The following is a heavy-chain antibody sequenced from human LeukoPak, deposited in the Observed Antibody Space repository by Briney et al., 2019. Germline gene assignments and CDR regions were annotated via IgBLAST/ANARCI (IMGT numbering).Heavy chain of an antibody. CDR2: INTNTGNP. D-gene: IGHD3-10*01. J-gene: IGHJ6*04. CDR3: ARRSMVQHLDV. CDR1: GYTFTNYA. V-gene: IGHV7-4-1*02. Sequence: ASVKVSCKASGYTFTNYAMNWVRQAPGQGLEWMGWINTNTGNPTYAQGFTGRFVFSLDTSVSTAYLQISSLKAEDTAIYYCARRSMVQHLDVWGKGTTVTVSS.